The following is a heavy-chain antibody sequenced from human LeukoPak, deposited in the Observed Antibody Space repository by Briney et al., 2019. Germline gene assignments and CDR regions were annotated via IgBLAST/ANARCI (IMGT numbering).Heavy chain of an antibody. CDR1: GGSISSGSYY. CDR3: ARVTGYMTEDYFDY. J-gene: IGHJ4*02. Sequence: PSQTLSLTCTVAGGSISSGSYYWSWIRQPAGKGLEWIGRIYTRGRTNYNPSLKSRVTISVDTSKNQFSLRLSSVTAADTAVYYCARVTGYMTEDYFDYWGQGTLITVSS. D-gene: IGHD6-13*01. V-gene: IGHV4-61*02. CDR2: IYTRGRT.